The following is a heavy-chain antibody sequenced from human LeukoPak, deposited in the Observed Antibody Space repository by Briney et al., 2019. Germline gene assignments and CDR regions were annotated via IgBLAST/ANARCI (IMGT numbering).Heavy chain of an antibody. J-gene: IGHJ3*01. V-gene: IGHV3-48*03. D-gene: IGHD2-2*01. CDR3: ARVSGEYCSSTTCYGAAFDF. Sequence: GGSLRLSCAASGFTFSSCAMTWVRQAPGKGLEWVSYISSSDSAIYYADSVKGRFTISRDNAKNSLYLQMNSLRAEDTAIYYCARVSGEYCSSTTCYGAAFDFWGQGTMVTVSS. CDR2: ISSSDSAI. CDR1: GFTFSSCA.